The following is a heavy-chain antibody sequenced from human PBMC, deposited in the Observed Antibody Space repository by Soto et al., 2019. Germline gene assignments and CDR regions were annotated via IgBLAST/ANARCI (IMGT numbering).Heavy chain of an antibody. Sequence: GSLRLSCAASGFTFRSFTMNWVRQAPGKGLEWVGTFYDGNTYHNPSLRSRITIAVDTSKNQFSLKLNSVAAADTAFYYCATTRGLAVGGSFDYWGQGMLVTVSS. CDR2: FYDGNT. D-gene: IGHD3-10*01. CDR3: ATTRGLAVGGSFDY. J-gene: IGHJ4*02. V-gene: IGHV4-38-2*01. CDR1: GFTFRSFT.